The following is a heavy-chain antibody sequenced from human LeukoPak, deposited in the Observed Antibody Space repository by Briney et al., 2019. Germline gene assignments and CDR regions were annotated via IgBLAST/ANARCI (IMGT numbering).Heavy chain of an antibody. J-gene: IGHJ4*02. D-gene: IGHD3-22*01. CDR3: ARDRFYYYDSSGYYLLGY. Sequence: ASVKVSCKASGYTFTGYYMHWVRQAPGQGLEWMGWINPNSGGTNYAQKFQGRVTMTRDTSISTAYMELSRLRSDDTAVYYCARDRFYYYDSSGYYLLGYWGQGTLVTVSS. CDR2: INPNSGGT. V-gene: IGHV1-2*02. CDR1: GYTFTGYY.